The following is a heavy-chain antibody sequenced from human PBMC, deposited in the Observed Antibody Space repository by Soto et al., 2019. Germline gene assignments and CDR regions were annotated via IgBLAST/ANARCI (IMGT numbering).Heavy chain of an antibody. CDR1: GFKFSSYA. D-gene: IGHD3-16*01. V-gene: IGHV3-23*01. CDR2: ISATGGGT. J-gene: IGHJ4*02. CDR3: AKDRRAGGNFDFYFDF. Sequence: GGSLRLSCAASGFKFSSYAMSWVRQAPGKGLEWVSLISATGGGTYYADSVKGRFTISRDNSHNTLYLQVHSLTAEDTAVYYCAKDRRAGGNFDFYFDFWGQGARVTVSS.